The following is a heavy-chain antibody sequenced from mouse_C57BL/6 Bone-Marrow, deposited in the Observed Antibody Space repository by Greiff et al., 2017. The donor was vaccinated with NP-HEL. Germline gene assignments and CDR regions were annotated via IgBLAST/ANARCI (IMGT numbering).Heavy chain of an antibody. V-gene: IGHV1-4*01. D-gene: IGHD1-1*01. CDR3: ARKATVVVDY. Sequence: QVQLQQSGDELARPGASVKMSCKASGYTFTSYTMHWVKQRPGQGLEWIGYINPSSGYTKYNQKFKDKATLTADKSSSTAYMQLSSLTSEDSAVYYCARKATVVVDYWGQGTSVTVSS. CDR1: GYTFTSYT. J-gene: IGHJ4*01. CDR2: INPSSGYT.